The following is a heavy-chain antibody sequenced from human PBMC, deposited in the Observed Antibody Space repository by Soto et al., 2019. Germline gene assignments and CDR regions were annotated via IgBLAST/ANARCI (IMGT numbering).Heavy chain of an antibody. J-gene: IGHJ6*02. CDR1: GYTFTSYG. Sequence: ASVKVSCKASGYTFTSYGISWVRQAPGQGLEWMGWIRVYNGNTNYAQKLQGRVTMTTDTSTSTAYMELSSLRSEDTAVYYCASRGLAAAGYYYYYYGMDVWGQGTTVTVSS. D-gene: IGHD6-13*01. CDR3: ASRGLAAAGYYYYYYGMDV. V-gene: IGHV1-18*01. CDR2: IRVYNGNT.